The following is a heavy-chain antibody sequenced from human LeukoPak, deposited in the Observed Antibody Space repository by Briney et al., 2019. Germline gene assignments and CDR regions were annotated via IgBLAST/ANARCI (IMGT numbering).Heavy chain of an antibody. CDR3: ARHRESDDFWSGYSDY. Sequence: PSQTLSLTCAISGDSVSSNSAAWNWIRQSPSRGLEWLGRTYYRSKWYNDYAVSVKSRITINPDTSKNQFSLKLSSVTAADTAVYYCARHRESDDFWSGYSDYWGQGTLVTVSS. J-gene: IGHJ4*02. V-gene: IGHV6-1*01. CDR2: TYYRSKWYN. CDR1: GDSVSSNSAA. D-gene: IGHD3-3*01.